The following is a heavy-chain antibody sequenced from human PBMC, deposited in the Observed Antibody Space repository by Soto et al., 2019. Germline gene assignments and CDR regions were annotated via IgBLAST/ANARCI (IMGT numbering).Heavy chain of an antibody. CDR2: IYYSGST. CDR3: ARDLGSSQKKGFDY. D-gene: IGHD6-6*01. CDR1: GGSISSYY. Sequence: SETLSLTCTVSGGSISSYYWSWIRQPPGKGLEWIGYIYYSGSTNYNPSLKSRVTISVDTSKNQFSLKLSSVTAADTAVYYCARDLGSSQKKGFDYWGQGTLVTVSS. J-gene: IGHJ4*02. V-gene: IGHV4-59*01.